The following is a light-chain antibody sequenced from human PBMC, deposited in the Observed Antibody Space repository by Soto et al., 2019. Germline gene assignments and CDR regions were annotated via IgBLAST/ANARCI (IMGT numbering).Light chain of an antibody. J-gene: IGLJ3*02. CDR1: SSDIGGYNS. CDR3: SSSAGIYHYLV. V-gene: IGLV2-8*01. Sequence: QSALTQPPSASGSPGQSVTISCTETSSDIGGYNSVSWYQQHPGKAPRLMIYEVNKRPSGVPDRFSGSKSGYTASLTVSGLQTEDEAFYYCSSSAGIYHYLVFGGGTQLTVL. CDR2: EVN.